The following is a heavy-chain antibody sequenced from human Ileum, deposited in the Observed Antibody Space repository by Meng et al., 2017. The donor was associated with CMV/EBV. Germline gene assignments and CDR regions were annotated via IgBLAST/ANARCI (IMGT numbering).Heavy chain of an antibody. J-gene: IGHJ3*02. CDR1: GFRFSTYW. CDR2: IKLNGSDK. Sequence: GGSLRLSCVASGFRFSTYWMSWVRQAPGKGLEWVANIKLNGSDKHYVDSVKGRFTISRDNAKNSLYLQMNSLRAEDTALCYCVRGGGAFEMWGQGTMVTVSS. CDR3: VRGGGAFEM. V-gene: IGHV3-7*01. D-gene: IGHD3-10*01.